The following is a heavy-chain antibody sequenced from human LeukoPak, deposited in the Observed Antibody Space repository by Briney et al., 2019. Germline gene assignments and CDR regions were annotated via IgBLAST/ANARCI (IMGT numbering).Heavy chain of an antibody. D-gene: IGHD3-10*01. J-gene: IGHJ4*02. Sequence: GGSLRLSCAASGFTFSSYWMSWVRQAPGTGLEWVANIKQDGSEKYYVDSMKGRFTISRDNAKNSLYLQMSSLRAEDTAVYYCAGGRWYYSDYWGQGTLVTVSS. CDR3: AGGRWYYSDY. V-gene: IGHV3-7*04. CDR2: IKQDGSEK. CDR1: GFTFSSYW.